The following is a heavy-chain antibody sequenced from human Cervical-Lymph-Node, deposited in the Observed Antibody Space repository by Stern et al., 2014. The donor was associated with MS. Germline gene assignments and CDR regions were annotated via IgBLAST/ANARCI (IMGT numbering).Heavy chain of an antibody. CDR2: IFPVFGTP. CDR1: GGTFSKFP. J-gene: IGHJ5*02. CDR3: ALSSETSDRWYSLGYDL. Sequence: VQLFESGAEVTKPGSSGKVSCKASGGTFSKFPSSWVRQAPGQGLEWMGGIFPVFGTPTYAQEFRGRVTITADVSTSTVYMELSSLRSDDTAVYYCALSSETSDRWYSLGYDLWGQGTLVTVSS. V-gene: IGHV1-69*01. D-gene: IGHD6-13*01.